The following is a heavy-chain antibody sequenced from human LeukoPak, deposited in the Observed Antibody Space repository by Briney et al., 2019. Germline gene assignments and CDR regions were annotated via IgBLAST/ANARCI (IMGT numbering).Heavy chain of an antibody. CDR2: IGNSDTTI. CDR3: ARAAGWLDP. V-gene: IGHV3-48*04. J-gene: IGHJ5*02. CDR1: GFTFSSYG. Sequence: GGSLRLSCAASGFTFSSYGMHWVRQAPEKGLEWVSYIGNSDTTIYYADSVKGRFTISRDNAKNSLYLQMNSLRVEDTAVYYCARAAGWLDPWGQGTLVTVSS.